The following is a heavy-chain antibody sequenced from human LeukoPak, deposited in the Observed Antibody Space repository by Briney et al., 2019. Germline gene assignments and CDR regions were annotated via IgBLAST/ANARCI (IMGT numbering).Heavy chain of an antibody. D-gene: IGHD2-2*01. CDR2: ISFDGSNE. V-gene: IGHV3-30*18. J-gene: IGHJ4*02. Sequence: GGSLRLSSAASEFTFSNYGMHWVRQAPGKGLEWVAVISFDGSNEYYADSVKGRFTISRDNSKNTLYLQMNSLRAEDTAVYYCAKDRRGGYQLLFVDCWGQGTLVTVSS. CDR1: EFTFSNYG. CDR3: AKDRRGGYQLLFVDC.